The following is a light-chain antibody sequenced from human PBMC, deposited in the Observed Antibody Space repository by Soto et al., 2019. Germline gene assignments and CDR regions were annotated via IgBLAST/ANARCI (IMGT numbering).Light chain of an antibody. CDR2: GVS. Sequence: QSALTQPASVSGSPGQSITISCTGTSSDVGGYNCVSWYQQHPGKAPKLIIYGVSDRPSGVPNRFSGSKSGNTASLTISGLQAEDEADYYCTSYTSTSTAVFGGGTKRTVL. CDR3: TSYTSTSTAV. CDR1: SSDVGGYNC. J-gene: IGLJ2*01. V-gene: IGLV2-14*01.